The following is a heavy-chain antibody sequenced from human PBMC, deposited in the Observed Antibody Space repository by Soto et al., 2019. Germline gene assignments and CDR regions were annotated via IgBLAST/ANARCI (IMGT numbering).Heavy chain of an antibody. CDR2: INAGNGNT. J-gene: IGHJ4*02. V-gene: IGHV1-3*01. CDR3: ARRRPLPRYNYGSYSEF. CDR1: GYTFPRYA. D-gene: IGHD3-16*01. Sequence: ASVKLYCKASGYTFPRYAMNWVRQAPGQSPEWMGWINAGNGNTKYSQRFQGRVTITRDTSTSTAYMELSSLTSEDTAVYYCARRRPLPRYNYGSYSEFWGQGTMINV.